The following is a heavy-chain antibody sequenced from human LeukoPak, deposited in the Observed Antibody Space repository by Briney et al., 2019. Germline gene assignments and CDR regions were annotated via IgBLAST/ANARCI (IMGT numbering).Heavy chain of an antibody. CDR1: GVTCSSNW. J-gene: IGHJ5*02. D-gene: IGHD2-2*01. CDR2: INYDGGEN. CDR3: ARDDCSSISCYHNWFDP. V-gene: IGHV3-7*01. Sequence: GGSLRLFCGASGVTCSSNWMSWVRQAPGERLVWLAKINYDGGENYYEDSVKRRFAITRDNAKHSLYLQMNSLRAEDTAVYYCARDDCSSISCYHNWFDPWGQGTLVTVSS.